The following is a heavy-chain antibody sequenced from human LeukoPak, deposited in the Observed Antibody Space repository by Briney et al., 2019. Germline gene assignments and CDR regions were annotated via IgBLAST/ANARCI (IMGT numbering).Heavy chain of an antibody. CDR2: INHSGST. Sequence: SETLSLTCAVYGGSFSGYYWSWIRQPPGKGLEWIGEINHSGSTNYNPSLKSRVTISVDTSKNQFSLKLSSVTAADTAVYYCARQIAAAGTAWGQGTLVTVSS. V-gene: IGHV4-34*01. D-gene: IGHD6-13*01. CDR1: GGSFSGYY. J-gene: IGHJ5*02. CDR3: ARQIAAAGTA.